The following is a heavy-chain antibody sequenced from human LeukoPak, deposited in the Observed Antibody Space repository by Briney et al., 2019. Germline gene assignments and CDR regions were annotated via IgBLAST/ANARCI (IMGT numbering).Heavy chain of an antibody. CDR1: GYTFTNYG. CDR2: INTNTGNP. D-gene: IGHD4-17*01. V-gene: IGHV7-4-1*01. Sequence: ASVKVSCKASGYTFTNYGMNWVRQAPGQGLEWMGWINTNTGNPTYAQGFTGRFVFSLDTSVSTAYLQIGSLKAEDTAVYYCARGETTVTIVHWGQGTLVTVSS. J-gene: IGHJ4*02. CDR3: ARGETTVTIVH.